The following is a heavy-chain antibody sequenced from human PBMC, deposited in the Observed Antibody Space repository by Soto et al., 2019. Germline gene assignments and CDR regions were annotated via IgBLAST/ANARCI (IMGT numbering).Heavy chain of an antibody. CDR1: GFTFDDYA. D-gene: IGHD6-13*01. J-gene: IGHJ1*01. CDR2: INWNSGSI. Sequence: EVQLVESGGGLVQPGRSLRLSCAASGFTFDDYAMHWVRQVPGKGLEWVSGINWNSGSIGYADSVKGRFAISRDNAKNSQHLQMNGLRADDTAFYYCVKDESINWYSGHFRHWGQGTLVTVSS. V-gene: IGHV3-9*01. CDR3: VKDESINWYSGHFRH.